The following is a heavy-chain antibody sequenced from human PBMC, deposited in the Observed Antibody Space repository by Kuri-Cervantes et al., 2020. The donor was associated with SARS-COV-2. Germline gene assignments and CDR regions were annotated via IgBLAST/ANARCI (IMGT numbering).Heavy chain of an antibody. D-gene: IGHD3-10*01. CDR2: IKSKTDGGTT. CDR1: GFTFSNAW. CDR3: TTAGNDEGWFDP. J-gene: IGHJ5*02. V-gene: IGHV3-15*01. Sequence: GGSLRLSCAASGFTFSNAWMSWVRQAPGKGLEWVGRIKSKTDGGTTDYAAPVKGGFTISRDDSKNTLYLQMNSLKTEDTAVYYCTTAGNDEGWFDPWGQGTLVTVSS.